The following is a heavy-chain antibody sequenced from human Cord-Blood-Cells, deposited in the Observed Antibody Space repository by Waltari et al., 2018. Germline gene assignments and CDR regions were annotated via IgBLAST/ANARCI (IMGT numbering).Heavy chain of an antibody. CDR3: ARDLRTGDAFDI. CDR2: IKEDGSEK. J-gene: IGHJ3*02. CDR1: GFTFSSYW. V-gene: IGHV3-7*01. D-gene: IGHD7-27*01. Sequence: EVQLVESGGGLVQPGGSLRHSCAASGFTFSSYWLSWVRQAPGKGLEWGANIKEDGSEKYYGDSVKGRFTFSRDNAKNSLYLQMNSLRAEDTAVYYCARDLRTGDAFDIWGQGTMVTVSS.